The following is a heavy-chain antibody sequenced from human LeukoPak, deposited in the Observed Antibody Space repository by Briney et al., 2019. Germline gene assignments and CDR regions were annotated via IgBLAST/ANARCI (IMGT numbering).Heavy chain of an antibody. D-gene: IGHD6-13*01. CDR2: MNPNSGNT. J-gene: IGHJ4*02. V-gene: IGHV1-8*03. CDR1: GYTFTSYD. Sequence: ASVKVSCKASGYTFTSYDINWVRQATGQGLEWMGWMNPNSGNTGYAQKFQGRVTITADKSTSTAYMELSSLRSEDTAVYYCARDLVAAAGKRPFDYWGQGTLVTVFS. CDR3: ARDLVAAAGKRPFDY.